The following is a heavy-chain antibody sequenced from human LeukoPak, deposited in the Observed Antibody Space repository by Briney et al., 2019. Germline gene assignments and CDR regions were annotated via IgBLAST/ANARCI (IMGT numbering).Heavy chain of an antibody. J-gene: IGHJ4*02. CDR2: IRYDGSNK. Sequence: GGSLRLSCAASGFTFSSYGMHWVRQAPGKGLEWVAFIRYDGSNKYYADSVKGRFTISRDNSKNTLYLQMNSLRAEDTAVYYRAKDHYYYDSSGYMSIFSDYWGQGTLVTVSS. D-gene: IGHD3-22*01. V-gene: IGHV3-30*02. CDR1: GFTFSSYG. CDR3: AKDHYYYDSSGYMSIFSDY.